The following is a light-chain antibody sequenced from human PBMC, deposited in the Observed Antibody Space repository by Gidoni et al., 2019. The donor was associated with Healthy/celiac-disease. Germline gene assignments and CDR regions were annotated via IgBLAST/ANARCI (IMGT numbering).Light chain of an antibody. CDR1: QSISSY. V-gene: IGKV1-39*01. J-gene: IGKJ1*01. Sequence: DIQMTQSPSSLSASVGDRVTITCRASQSISSYLNWYQQKPGKAPKLLIYAASSLQSGVPSRFSCSGSGTDFTLTISSLQPEDFATYYCQQSYSTVWTFGQGTKVEIK. CDR3: QQSYSTVWT. CDR2: AAS.